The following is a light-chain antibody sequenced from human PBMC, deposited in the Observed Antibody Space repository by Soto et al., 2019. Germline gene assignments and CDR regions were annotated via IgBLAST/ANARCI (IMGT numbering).Light chain of an antibody. CDR2: GVS. Sequence: EIVMTQSPGTLSVSPGERATLSGRASQSVSVNLAWYQQKPGQAPRLLIYGVSTRATGIPARFSGSESGTAFTLTISSLQSEDFAVYYCQQYNDWPFTFGPGTKVDIK. V-gene: IGKV3-15*01. J-gene: IGKJ3*01. CDR3: QQYNDWPFT. CDR1: QSVSVN.